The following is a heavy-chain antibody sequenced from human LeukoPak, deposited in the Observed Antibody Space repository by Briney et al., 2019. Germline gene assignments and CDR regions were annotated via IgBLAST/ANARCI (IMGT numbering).Heavy chain of an antibody. CDR1: GYTFTSYD. J-gene: IGHJ4*02. CDR3: ARITMVRGVIIGVDY. CDR2: MNPNSGNT. D-gene: IGHD3-10*01. V-gene: IGHV1-8*01. Sequence: GASVKVSCKASGYTFTSYDINWVRQATGQGPEWMGWMNPNSGNTGYAQKFQGRVTMTRNTSISTAYMELSSLRSEDTAVYYCARITMVRGVIIGVDYWGQGTLVTVSS.